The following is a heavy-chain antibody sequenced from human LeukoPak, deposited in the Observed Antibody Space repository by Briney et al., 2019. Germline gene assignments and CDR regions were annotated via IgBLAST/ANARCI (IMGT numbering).Heavy chain of an antibody. D-gene: IGHD1-26*01. V-gene: IGHV3-30*18. Sequence: GGSLRLSCAASGFTFSSYGMHWVRQAPGKGLEWVAVISYDGSNKYYADSVKGRFTISRDNSKNTLYLQMNSLRAEDTAVYYCAKVGVYSGSYYRERNDAFDIWGQGTMVTVSS. J-gene: IGHJ3*02. CDR1: GFTFSSYG. CDR2: ISYDGSNK. CDR3: AKVGVYSGSYYRERNDAFDI.